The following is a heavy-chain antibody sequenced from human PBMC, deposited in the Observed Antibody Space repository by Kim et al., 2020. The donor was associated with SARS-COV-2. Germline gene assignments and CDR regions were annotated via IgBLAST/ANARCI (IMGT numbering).Heavy chain of an antibody. CDR2: IIPIFGTA. CDR1: GGTFSSYA. CDR3: ASTYYYDSSWPASYYFDY. Sequence: SVKVSCKASGGTFSSYAISWVRQAPGQGLEWMGGIIPIFGTANYAQKFQGRVTITADESTSTAYMELSSLRSEDTAVYYCASTYYYDSSWPASYYFDYWGQGTLVTVSS. J-gene: IGHJ4*02. V-gene: IGHV1-69*13. D-gene: IGHD3-22*01.